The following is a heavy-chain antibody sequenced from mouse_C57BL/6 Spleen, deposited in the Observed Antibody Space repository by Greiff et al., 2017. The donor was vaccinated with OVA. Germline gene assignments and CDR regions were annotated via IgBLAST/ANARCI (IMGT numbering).Heavy chain of an antibody. J-gene: IGHJ4*01. V-gene: IGHV1-26*01. CDR1: GYTFTDYY. CDR2: INPNNGGT. Sequence: EVQLQQSGPELVKPGASVKISCKASGYTFTDYYMNWVKQSHGKSLEWIGDINPNNGGTSYNQKFKGKATLTVDKSSSTAYMELRSLTSEDSAVYYCATSLGNYYAMDYWGQGTSVTVSS. D-gene: IGHD2-10*02. CDR3: ATSLGNYYAMDY.